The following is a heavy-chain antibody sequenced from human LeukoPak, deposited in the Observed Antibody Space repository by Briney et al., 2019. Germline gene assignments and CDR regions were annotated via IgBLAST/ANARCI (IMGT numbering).Heavy chain of an antibody. J-gene: IGHJ3*01. V-gene: IGHV3-23*01. CDR3: AKDRSCTGSSCNVGS. CDR2: FGNSGGGT. CDR1: GFTFCNLA. D-gene: IGHD2-2*01. Sequence: GSLKLSLSGSGFTFCNLAMGLVRQASGKGLELVSAFGNSGGGTYYADSVKGRFTISRDNSKNTLFLQMISLRAEDTAVYYCAKDRSCTGSSCNVGSWGQGTMVTVSS.